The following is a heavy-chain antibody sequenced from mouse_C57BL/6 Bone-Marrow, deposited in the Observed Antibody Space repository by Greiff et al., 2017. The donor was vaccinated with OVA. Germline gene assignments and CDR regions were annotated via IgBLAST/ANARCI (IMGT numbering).Heavy chain of an antibody. CDR2: INYDGSST. J-gene: IGHJ2*01. CDR1: GFTFSDYY. Sequence: DVKLVESEGGLVQPGSSMKLSCTASGFTFSDYYMAWVRQVPEKGLEWVANINYDGSSTYYLDSLKSRFIISRDNAKNILYLQMSSLKSEDTATYYCAREENGYFLDYWGQGTTLTVSS. V-gene: IGHV5-16*01. D-gene: IGHD2-3*01. CDR3: AREENGYFLDY.